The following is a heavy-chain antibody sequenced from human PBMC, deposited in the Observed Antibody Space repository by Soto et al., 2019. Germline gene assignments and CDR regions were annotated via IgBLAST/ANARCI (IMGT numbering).Heavy chain of an antibody. J-gene: IGHJ4*02. D-gene: IGHD3-22*01. Sequence: EVQLLESGGGLVQPGGSLRLSCAASGFTFSIYAMSWVRQAPGKGLEWVSAISGSGGSTYYADSVKGRFTISRDNSKNTLYLQMNSLRAEDTALYYCANVGPDYYDSRGSRGPMRYYFDYWGQGTLVTVSS. V-gene: IGHV3-23*01. CDR1: GFTFSIYA. CDR2: ISGSGGST. CDR3: ANVGPDYYDSRGSRGPMRYYFDY.